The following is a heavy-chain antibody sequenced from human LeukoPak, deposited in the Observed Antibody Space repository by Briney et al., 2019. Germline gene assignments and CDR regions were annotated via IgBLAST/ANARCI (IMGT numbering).Heavy chain of an antibody. D-gene: IGHD5-12*01. CDR1: GYSISSGYY. CDR2: IYHSGST. J-gene: IGHJ4*02. Sequence: SETLSLTCAVSGYSISSGYYWGWIRQPPGKGLEWIGSIYHSGSTYYNPSLESRVTISVDTSKNQFSLKLSSVTAADTAVYHCAREIAPWEKLPDEDIVATPISYFDYWGQGTLVTVSS. CDR3: AREIAPWEKLPDEDIVATPISYFDY. V-gene: IGHV4-38-2*02.